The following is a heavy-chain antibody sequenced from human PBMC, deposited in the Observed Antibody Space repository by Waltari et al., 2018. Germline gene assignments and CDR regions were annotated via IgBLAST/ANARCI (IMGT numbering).Heavy chain of an antibody. Sequence: QITLKESGPTLVTPTQTLTLTCSFSGFSISTSGVGVGWVRQPPGKALEWLGLIYWDDDKRYNPSMQSRLAVNKCSASNQVVLTNANMDPMDRGTYYGAHRVVGVEVGGNWNGGYFDSWGLGTPVTVSS. CDR3: AHRVVGVEVGGNWNGGYFDS. CDR1: GFSISTSGVG. J-gene: IGHJ4*02. D-gene: IGHD1-1*01. CDR2: IYWDDDK. V-gene: IGHV2-5*02.